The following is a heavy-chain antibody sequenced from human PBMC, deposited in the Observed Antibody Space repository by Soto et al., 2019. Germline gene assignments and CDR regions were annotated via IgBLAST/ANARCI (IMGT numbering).Heavy chain of an antibody. CDR1: GYTFTSYG. CDR2: ISAYNGNT. Sequence: ASVKVSCKASGYTFTSYGISWVRQAPGQGLEWMGWISAYNGNTNYAQKLQGRVTMTTDTSTSTAYMELRSLRSDDTAVYYCARDRRIAAAGHNDYWGQGTLVTVSS. D-gene: IGHD6-13*01. J-gene: IGHJ4*02. CDR3: ARDRRIAAAGHNDY. V-gene: IGHV1-18*01.